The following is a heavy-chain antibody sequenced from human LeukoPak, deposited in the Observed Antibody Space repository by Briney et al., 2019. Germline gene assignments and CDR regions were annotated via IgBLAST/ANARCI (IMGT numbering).Heavy chain of an antibody. CDR1: VRPISSYY. CDR2: IYTSGST. Sequence: SETLSLMRTVSVRPISSYYWSWIRQPAGKGLEWIGRIYTSGSTNYNPSLTSRVTMSVDTSKNQFSLKLSSVTAADTPVYYCARGGVLRYLDWLAYWGQGALVTVSS. CDR3: ARGGVLRYLDWLAY. J-gene: IGHJ4*02. V-gene: IGHV4-4*07. D-gene: IGHD3-9*01.